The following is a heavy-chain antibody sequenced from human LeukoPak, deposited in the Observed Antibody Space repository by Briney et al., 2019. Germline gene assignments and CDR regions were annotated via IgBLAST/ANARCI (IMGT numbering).Heavy chain of an antibody. J-gene: IGHJ4*02. CDR1: GGSISSGGYY. V-gene: IGHV4-61*08. Sequence: PSETLSLTCTVSGGSISSGGYYWSWIRQPPGKGLEWIGYIYSSGSTNYNPSLKSRVTISVDTSKNQFSLKLSSVTAADTAVYYCARGGEQLVRNFDYWGQGTLVTVSS. CDR2: IYSSGST. D-gene: IGHD6-6*01. CDR3: ARGGEQLVRNFDY.